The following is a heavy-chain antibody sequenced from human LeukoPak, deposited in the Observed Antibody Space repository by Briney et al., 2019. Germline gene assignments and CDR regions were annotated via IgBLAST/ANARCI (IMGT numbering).Heavy chain of an antibody. D-gene: IGHD5-12*01. CDR2: IYYSGST. Sequence: SETLSLTCTVPGGSVSSGSSYWRWIRQPPGKGLEWIGYIYYSGSTNYNPSLKSRVTISEDTSKKQFSLKLSSVTAADTAVYYCARDRGDGAVDVWGQGTTVTVSS. CDR1: GGSVSSGSSY. CDR3: ARDRGDGAVDV. V-gene: IGHV4-61*01. J-gene: IGHJ6*02.